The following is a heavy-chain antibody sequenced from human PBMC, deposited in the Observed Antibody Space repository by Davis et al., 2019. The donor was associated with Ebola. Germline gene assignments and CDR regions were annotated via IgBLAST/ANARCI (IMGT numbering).Heavy chain of an antibody. J-gene: IGHJ1*01. Sequence: PSETLSLTCAVYGGSFSGYYWSWIRQPPGKGLEWIGEIFHNGRTNYNPSLKSRVSISADRSKNQFFLKLTSVTAADTAVYYCARNQAGYCGGDCQGYFQHWGQGTVVTVSS. CDR1: GGSFSGYY. CDR2: IFHNGRT. D-gene: IGHD2-21*02. V-gene: IGHV4-34*12. CDR3: ARNQAGYCGGDCQGYFQH.